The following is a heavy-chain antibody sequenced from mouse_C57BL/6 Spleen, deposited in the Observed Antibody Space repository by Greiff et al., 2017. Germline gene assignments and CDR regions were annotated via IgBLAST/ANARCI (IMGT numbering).Heavy chain of an antibody. V-gene: IGHV5-6*02. CDR1: GFTFSSYG. D-gene: IGHD1-1*01. J-gene: IGHJ4*01. CDR3: ASHPSSSNAMDY. Sequence: DVKLVESGGDLVKPGGSLKLSCAASGFTFSSYGMSWVRQTPDKRLEWVATISSGGSYTYYPDSVKGRFTISRDNAKNTLYLQMSRLKSEDTAMYYCASHPSSSNAMDYWGQGTSVTVSS. CDR2: ISSGGSYT.